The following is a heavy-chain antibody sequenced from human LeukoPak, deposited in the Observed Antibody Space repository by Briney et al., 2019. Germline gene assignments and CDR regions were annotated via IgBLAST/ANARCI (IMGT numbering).Heavy chain of an antibody. V-gene: IGHV4-34*01. CDR1: GGSFSGYY. J-gene: IGHJ6*02. D-gene: IGHD4-11*01. CDR3: AXXXXGLHPSYYYYYGMDV. Sequence: SETLSLTCAVYGGSFSGYYWSWIRQPPGKGLEWIGEINHSGSTNYNPSLKSRVTISVDTSKNQFSLKLSSVTAADTAVYYCAXXXXGLHPSYYYYYGMDVWGQGTTVTVSS. CDR2: INHSGST.